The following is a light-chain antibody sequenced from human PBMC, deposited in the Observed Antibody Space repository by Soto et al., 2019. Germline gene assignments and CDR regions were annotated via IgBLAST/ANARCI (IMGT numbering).Light chain of an antibody. CDR1: SSNIGNNY. J-gene: IGLJ3*02. V-gene: IGLV1-51*01. CDR2: DNN. Sequence: HSVLTQPPSVSAAPGQKVTISCSGRSSNIGNNYVSWYQQLPGTAPKLLIYDNNKRPSGIPDRFSGSKSGTSATLGITGLQTGDEADYYCGTWDSSLSAGVFGGGTKLTVL. CDR3: GTWDSSLSAGV.